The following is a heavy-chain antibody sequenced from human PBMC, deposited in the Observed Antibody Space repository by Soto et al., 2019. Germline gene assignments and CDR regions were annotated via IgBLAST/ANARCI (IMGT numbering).Heavy chain of an antibody. CDR3: TRDEGGSYDSWFHP. CDR1: TFSLYS. D-gene: IGHD1-26*01. CDR2: ISSGAAYI. J-gene: IGHJ5*02. Sequence: EVQVVESGGGLVKPGGSLTLSCNFTFSLYSMNWVRQAPGKGLEWVASISSGAAYIKYADSVQGRFTISRYNAKSSVLLQRSSLRGEDTAVYVGTRDEGGSYDSWFHPWGQGTQVTVSA. V-gene: IGHV3-21*01.